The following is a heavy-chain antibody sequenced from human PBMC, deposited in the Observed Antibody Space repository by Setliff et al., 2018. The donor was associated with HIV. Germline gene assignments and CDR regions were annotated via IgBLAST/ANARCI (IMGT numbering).Heavy chain of an antibody. CDR3: AKWDLR. CDR1: GFTFSNYW. Sequence: GGSLRLSCTASGFTFSNYWMHWVRQGPGKGLVWVSRINNAGSVTTYADSVRGRFTISRDNSKSTVDLQMTSQTAEDTAVYYCAKWDLRWGQGTMVTVSS. J-gene: IGHJ3*01. V-gene: IGHV3-74*01. CDR2: INNAGSVT. D-gene: IGHD1-26*01.